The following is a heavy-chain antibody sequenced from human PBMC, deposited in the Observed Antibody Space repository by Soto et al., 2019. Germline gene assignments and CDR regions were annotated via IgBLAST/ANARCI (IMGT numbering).Heavy chain of an antibody. CDR3: VHTGGVPSSHDV. CDR1: GGSLSSSNW. V-gene: IGHV4-4*02. J-gene: IGHJ1*01. Sequence: QLHLQQSGPGLVNPSRTLSLTCAVSGGSLSSSNWWSWVRQRPGETLEWLVELFYSGSTKYNPSLMSRVTISADQSNIVFSLRLTSTSAADTAMYYCVHTGGVPSSHDVWGQGVLVNVSS. CDR2: LFYSGST. D-gene: IGHD2-8*01.